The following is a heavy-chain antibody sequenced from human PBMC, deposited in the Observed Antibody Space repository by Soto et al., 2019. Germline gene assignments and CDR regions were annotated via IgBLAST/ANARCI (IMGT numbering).Heavy chain of an antibody. D-gene: IGHD3-9*01. J-gene: IGHJ4*02. CDR1: GGSFSGYY. CDR3: ASLKYYDILTGYFYYFDY. V-gene: IGHV4-34*01. Sequence: SETLSLTCAVYGGSFSGYYWSWIRQPPGKGLEWIGEINHSGSTNYNPSLKSRVTISVDTSKNQFSLKLSSVTAAAPAVYYCASLKYYDILTGYFYYFDYWGQGTLVPVSS. CDR2: INHSGST.